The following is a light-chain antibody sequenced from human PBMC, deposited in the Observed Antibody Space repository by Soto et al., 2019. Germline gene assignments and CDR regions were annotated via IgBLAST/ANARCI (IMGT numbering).Light chain of an antibody. CDR2: GAS. V-gene: IGKV1-17*01. CDR3: QHYNSYSEA. J-gene: IGKJ1*01. Sequence: IQMTQSPSSLSASVGDRFTISCRASQGIGNALGWYQQKPGKXPKXXIYGASNLQSGVPSRFSGSGSGTELTLTISSLQPDDFETYYGQHYNSYSEAFGQGTKVDIK. CDR1: QGIGNA.